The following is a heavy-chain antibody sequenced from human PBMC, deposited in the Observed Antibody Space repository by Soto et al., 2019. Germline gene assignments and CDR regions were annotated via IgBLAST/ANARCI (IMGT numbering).Heavy chain of an antibody. V-gene: IGHV3-7*03. Sequence: LRLSCAVSGFILSSDWMSWVRQAPGKGLEWVAYIREDGSQKYFVDSVKGRFTISRDNAKNSLYLQMNSLRAEDTAVYYCARARGMTTVPNMLFDIWGQGTMVTVSS. CDR1: GFILSSDW. D-gene: IGHD4-17*01. CDR3: ARARGMTTVPNMLFDI. J-gene: IGHJ3*02. CDR2: IREDGSQK.